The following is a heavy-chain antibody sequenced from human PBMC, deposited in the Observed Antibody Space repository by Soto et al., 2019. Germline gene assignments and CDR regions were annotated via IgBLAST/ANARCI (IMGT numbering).Heavy chain of an antibody. Sequence: SETLSLTCAVYGGSFSGYYWGWIRQPPGKGLEWIGEINHSGSTNYNPSLKSRVTIPVDTSKNQFSLKLSSVTAADTAVYYCARGGYCSGGSCYSVSASQYNWFDPWGQGTLVTVSS. J-gene: IGHJ5*02. CDR3: ARGGYCSGGSCYSVSASQYNWFDP. CDR1: GGSFSGYY. CDR2: INHSGST. V-gene: IGHV4-34*01. D-gene: IGHD2-15*01.